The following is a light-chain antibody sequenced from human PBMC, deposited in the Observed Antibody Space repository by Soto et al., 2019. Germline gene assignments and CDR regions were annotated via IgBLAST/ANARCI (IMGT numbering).Light chain of an antibody. CDR1: QSVSSSY. CDR3: HQYVSSPPYT. J-gene: IGKJ2*01. CDR2: GAS. Sequence: EIELTQSPATLSLSPGERATLSCRASQSVSSSYLAWYQQKPSQPPRLLIYGASSRTTGMPDRFSGSGSGTDVSLIIIRLEPEDFAVYYCHQYVSSPPYTFGPGTKLDIK. V-gene: IGKV3-20*01.